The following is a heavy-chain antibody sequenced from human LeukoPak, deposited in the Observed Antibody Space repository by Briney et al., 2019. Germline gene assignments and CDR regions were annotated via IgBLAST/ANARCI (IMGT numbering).Heavy chain of an antibody. D-gene: IGHD3-22*01. CDR3: VRGNYDNRGYSNAFDI. CDR2: IYYNGNT. CDR1: GASISSSY. V-gene: IGHV4-59*01. J-gene: IGHJ3*02. Sequence: PSETLSLTCTVSGASISSSYWSWIRQPPGKRLEWIGYIYYNGNTNSNPSLKSRVTISADTSKNQLSLKLSSVTAADTAIYYCVRGNYDNRGYSNAFDIWGQGTMVTVSS.